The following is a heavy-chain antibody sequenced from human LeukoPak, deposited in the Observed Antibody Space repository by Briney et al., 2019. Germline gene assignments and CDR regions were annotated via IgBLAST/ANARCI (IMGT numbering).Heavy chain of an antibody. CDR1: GFTFSWYS. V-gene: IGHV3-21*01. CDR3: ARDPRGYCSGGSCYSFDY. J-gene: IGHJ4*02. Sequence: GFLRLSFAASGFTFSWYSIKLVRQASGKGLGWVSFINNSNSYIYYADSVKGRFTISRDNAKNSLYLQMNSLRAEDTAVYYCARDPRGYCSGGSCYSFDYWGQGTLVTVSS. D-gene: IGHD2-15*01. CDR2: INNSNSYI.